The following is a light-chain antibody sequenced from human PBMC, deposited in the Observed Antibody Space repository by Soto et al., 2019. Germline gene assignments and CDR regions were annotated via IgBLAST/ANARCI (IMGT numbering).Light chain of an antibody. J-gene: IGLJ1*01. Sequence: QSVLTQPASVSGSPGHSITISCTGTSSDVSGYNYVSWYQQHPGKAPKLMIYDVSNRPSGVSNRFSGSKSGNTASLTISGLQAEDEADYYCSSYTSSSSYVFGTGTKVTVL. CDR2: DVS. CDR1: SSDVSGYNY. V-gene: IGLV2-14*01. CDR3: SSYTSSSSYV.